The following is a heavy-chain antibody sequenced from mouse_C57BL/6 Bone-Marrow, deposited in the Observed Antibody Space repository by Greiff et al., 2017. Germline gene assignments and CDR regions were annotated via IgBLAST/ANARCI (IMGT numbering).Heavy chain of an antibody. D-gene: IGHD1-1*01. Sequence: VQLQQSGAELVRPGASVTLSCKASGYTFTDYEMHWVKQTPVHGLEWIGAIDPETGGTAYNQKFKGKAILTADKSSSTAYMELRSLTSEDSAVYYCTRSDLLLRPYYFDDWGQGTTLTVSS. V-gene: IGHV1-15*01. CDR3: TRSDLLLRPYYFDD. J-gene: IGHJ2*01. CDR1: GYTFTDYE. CDR2: IDPETGGT.